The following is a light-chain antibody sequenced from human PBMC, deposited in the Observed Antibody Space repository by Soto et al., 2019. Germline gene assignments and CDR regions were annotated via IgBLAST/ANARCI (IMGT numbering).Light chain of an antibody. CDR2: NVS. V-gene: IGLV2-14*01. CDR1: SSDVGGSNY. CDR3: SSYTNINTRACV. Sequence: QSVLTQAASVSGSPGQSITISCTGTSSDVGGSNYVSWYQQFPGKVPKLLISNVSHRPSGVSSRFSGSKSGNTASLTISGLQAEDEAEYYCSSYTNINTRACVFGTGTKLTVL. J-gene: IGLJ1*01.